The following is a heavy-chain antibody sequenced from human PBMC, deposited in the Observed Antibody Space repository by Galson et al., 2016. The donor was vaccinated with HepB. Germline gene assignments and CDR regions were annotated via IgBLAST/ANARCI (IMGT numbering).Heavy chain of an antibody. Sequence: SLRLSCAASGFTFSDYYMNWIRQAPGKGLECISYIDSSGTTIYYSDSVKGRFTVSRDNAKNSLYLQVNSLRVEDTAVYYCARGLYYGDYAPHYWGQGTLATVSS. CDR1: GFTFSDYY. J-gene: IGHJ4*02. CDR2: IDSSGTTI. D-gene: IGHD4-17*01. V-gene: IGHV3-11*01. CDR3: ARGLYYGDYAPHY.